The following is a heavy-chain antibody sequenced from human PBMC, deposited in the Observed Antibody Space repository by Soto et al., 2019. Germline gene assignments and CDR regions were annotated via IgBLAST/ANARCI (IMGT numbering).Heavy chain of an antibody. CDR1: GFTFSSYG. V-gene: IGHV3-33*01. J-gene: IGHJ1*01. Sequence: QVQLVESGGGVVQPGRSLRLSCAASGFTFSSYGMHWVRQAPGKGLEWVAVIWYDGSNKYYADSVKGRFTISRDNSKNTLDLQMNSLRAEDTAVYYCASYYDSSGYYSEYFQHWGQGTLVTVSS. D-gene: IGHD3-22*01. CDR3: ASYYDSSGYYSEYFQH. CDR2: IWYDGSNK.